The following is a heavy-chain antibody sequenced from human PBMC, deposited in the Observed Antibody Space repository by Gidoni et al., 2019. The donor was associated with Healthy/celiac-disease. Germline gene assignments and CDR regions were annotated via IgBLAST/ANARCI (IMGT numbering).Heavy chain of an antibody. Sequence: QLQLQESGPGLVKPSETLSLTCTVSGGSISSSRYSWGLIRQPPGKGLEWIGSIYYSGSTYYNPSLKSRVTISVDTSKNQFSLKLSSVTAADTAVYYCARDRSLAYCGGDCYSGFDYWGQGTLVTVSS. CDR1: GGSISSSRYS. CDR3: ARDRSLAYCGGDCYSGFDY. CDR2: IYYSGST. V-gene: IGHV4-39*07. J-gene: IGHJ4*02. D-gene: IGHD2-21*02.